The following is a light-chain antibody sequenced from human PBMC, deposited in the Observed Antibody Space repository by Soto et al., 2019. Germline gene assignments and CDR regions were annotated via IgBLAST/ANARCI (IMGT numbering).Light chain of an antibody. J-gene: IGKJ1*01. CDR2: AAS. V-gene: IGKV1-8*01. Sequence: AIRITPSPSSLSSSTGDIVTITCRASQGISSYLAWYQQKPGKAPKLLIYAASTLQSGVPSRFSGSGSGTDFTLTISCLQSEDFATYYCQQYYTYPRTFGQGTKVDIK. CDR3: QQYYTYPRT. CDR1: QGISSY.